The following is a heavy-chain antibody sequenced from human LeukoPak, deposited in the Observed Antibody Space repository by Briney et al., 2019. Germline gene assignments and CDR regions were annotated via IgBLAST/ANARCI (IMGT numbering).Heavy chain of an antibody. Sequence: PSETLSLTCAVYGGSFSGYYWSWIRQPPGKGLEWIGEINHSGSTNYNPSLKSRVTISVDTSKNQFSLKLSSVTAADTAVYYCAPIQLWGAYNWFDPWGQGTLVTVSS. V-gene: IGHV4-34*01. CDR3: APIQLWGAYNWFDP. CDR1: GGSFSGYY. D-gene: IGHD5-18*01. CDR2: INHSGST. J-gene: IGHJ5*02.